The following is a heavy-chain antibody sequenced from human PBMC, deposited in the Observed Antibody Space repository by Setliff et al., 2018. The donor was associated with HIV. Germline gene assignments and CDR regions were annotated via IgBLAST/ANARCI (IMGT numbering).Heavy chain of an antibody. CDR2: VYYSGST. D-gene: IGHD3-3*01. CDR1: GGSISYYY. V-gene: IGHV4-59*08. CDR3: ASPYITIFGIVTLDAFDI. J-gene: IGHJ3*02. Sequence: PSETLSLTCTVSGGSISYYYWSWIRQPPGKGLEWIGYVYYSGSTNYNPSLKSRVTMSVDTSKNQFSLKLSSVTAADTAVYYCASPYITIFGIVTLDAFDIWGQGTMVTVSS.